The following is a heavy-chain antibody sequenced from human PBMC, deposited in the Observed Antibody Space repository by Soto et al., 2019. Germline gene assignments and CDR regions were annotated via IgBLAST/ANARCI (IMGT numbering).Heavy chain of an antibody. Sequence: ASVKVSCKASGGTFSSYAISWVRQAPGQGLEWMGGMNPNTGNTGYAQKFQGRVTMTRNTSISTAYMELSSLRSEDTAVYYCARGTDIVVVPAAMPYYYYYMDVWGKGTTVTVSS. CDR2: MNPNTGNT. CDR1: GGTFSSYA. D-gene: IGHD2-2*01. CDR3: ARGTDIVVVPAAMPYYYYYMDV. J-gene: IGHJ6*03. V-gene: IGHV1-8*02.